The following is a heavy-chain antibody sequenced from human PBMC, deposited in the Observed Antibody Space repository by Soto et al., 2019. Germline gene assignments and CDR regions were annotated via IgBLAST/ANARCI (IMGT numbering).Heavy chain of an antibody. V-gene: IGHV4-31*03. CDR1: GGSISSGGYY. Sequence: PSETLSLTCTVSGGSISSGGYYWSWIRQHPGKGLEWIGYIYYSGSTYYNPSLKSRVTISVDTSKNQFSLKLSSVTAADTAVYYCARGLDYSNYSYYYGMDVWGQGTTVTVSS. CDR3: ARGLDYSNYSYYYGMDV. D-gene: IGHD4-4*01. J-gene: IGHJ6*02. CDR2: IYYSGST.